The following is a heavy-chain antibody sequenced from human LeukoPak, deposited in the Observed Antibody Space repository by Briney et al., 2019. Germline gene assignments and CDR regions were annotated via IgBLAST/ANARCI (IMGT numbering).Heavy chain of an antibody. D-gene: IGHD4-17*01. CDR1: GYSISSGFY. CDR2: IYHSGST. CDR3: ARGTTVTTGGGTFDY. Sequence: SETLSPTCTVSGYSISSGFYWGWIRQPPGKGLEWIGSIYHSGSTYYNPSLKSRVTISVDTSNNQFSLKLSSVTAADTAVYYCARGTTVTTGGGTFDYWGQGTLVTVSS. V-gene: IGHV4-38-2*02. J-gene: IGHJ4*02.